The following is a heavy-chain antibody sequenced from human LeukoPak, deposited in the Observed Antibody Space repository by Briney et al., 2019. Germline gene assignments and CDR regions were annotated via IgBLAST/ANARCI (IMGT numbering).Heavy chain of an antibody. CDR2: INAGNGNT. CDR1: GYTFTGYY. V-gene: IGHV1-3*03. J-gene: IGHJ3*02. D-gene: IGHD3-10*01. CDR3: ARGNGTYGYAFDI. Sequence: ASVKVSCKASGYTFTGYYMHWVRQAPGQRLEWMGWINAGNGNTKYSQEFQGRVTITRDTSATTVYMELSSLRSEDMAVYYCARGNGTYGYAFDIWGQGTMVTVSS.